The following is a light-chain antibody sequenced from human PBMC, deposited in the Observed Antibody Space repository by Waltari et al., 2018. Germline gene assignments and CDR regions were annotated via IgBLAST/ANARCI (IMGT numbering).Light chain of an antibody. Sequence: EIVLTQSPDTLSLSPGERATLSCRASQSIGRYLVWYQQKPGQAPRLLIYGASTRASGIPDRFSGSGSGTDFSLTISRLEPEDFAVYHRQKHDRLPATFGQGTKVEIK. CDR2: GAS. J-gene: IGKJ1*01. CDR1: QSIGRY. V-gene: IGKV3-20*01. CDR3: QKHDRLPAT.